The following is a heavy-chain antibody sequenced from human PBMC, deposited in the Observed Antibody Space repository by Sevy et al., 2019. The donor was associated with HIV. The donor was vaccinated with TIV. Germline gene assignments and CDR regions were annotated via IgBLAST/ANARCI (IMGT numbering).Heavy chain of an antibody. V-gene: IGHV3-30-3*01. CDR2: ISFDGSNE. Sequence: GGSLRLSCAASGFTFNFFSMHWVRQAPGKGLEWVATISFDGSNENNADSVKGRFTISRDNSKNSLFLQMNSLRADDSAVYYCDLERLSSAVAEYFHNWGQGTLVTVSS. CDR3: DLERLSSAVAEYFHN. D-gene: IGHD1-1*01. J-gene: IGHJ1*01. CDR1: GFTFNFFS.